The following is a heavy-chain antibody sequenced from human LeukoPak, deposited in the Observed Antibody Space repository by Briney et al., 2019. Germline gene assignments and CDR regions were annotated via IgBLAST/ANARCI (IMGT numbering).Heavy chain of an antibody. V-gene: IGHV1-8*01. D-gene: IGHD1-26*01. CDR2: INPHSGKT. CDR3: AREERGGGSYPDY. CDR1: GYPFRNYD. J-gene: IGHJ4*02. Sequence: ASVKVSCKTSGYPFRNYDINWVRQATGQGLEWMGWINPHSGKTGYAQKFQGRVTITRDTSASTAYMELSSLRSEDMAVYYCAREERGGGSYPDYWGQGTLVTVSS.